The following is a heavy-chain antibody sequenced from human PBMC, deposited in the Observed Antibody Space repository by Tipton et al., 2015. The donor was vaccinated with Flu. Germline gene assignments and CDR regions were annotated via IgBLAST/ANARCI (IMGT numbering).Heavy chain of an antibody. D-gene: IGHD6-13*01. CDR3: AKGAAAAP. V-gene: IGHV3-23*01. CDR1: SSSSYY. J-gene: IGHJ5*02. CDR2: ISGSGGST. Sequence: SSSSYYWGWIRQPPGKGLEWVSAISGSGGSTYYADSVKGRFTISRDNSKNTLYLQMNSLRAEDTAVYYCAKGAAAAPWGQGTLVTVSS.